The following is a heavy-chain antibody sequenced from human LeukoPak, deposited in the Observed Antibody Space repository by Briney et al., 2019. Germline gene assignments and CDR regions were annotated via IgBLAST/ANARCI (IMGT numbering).Heavy chain of an antibody. CDR2: ISSSSKYI. Sequence: PGGSLRLSCAASGFTFSTYSMNWVRQAPGKGLEWVSSISSSSKYIYYADSVRGRLTISRDNAKNSLYLQMNSLRAEGTAVYYCAREDRELFDYWGQGTLVTVSS. J-gene: IGHJ4*02. V-gene: IGHV3-21*01. CDR1: GFTFSTYS. CDR3: AREDRELFDY. D-gene: IGHD1-26*01.